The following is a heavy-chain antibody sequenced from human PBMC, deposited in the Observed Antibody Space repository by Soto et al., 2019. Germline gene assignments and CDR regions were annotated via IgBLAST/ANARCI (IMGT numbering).Heavy chain of an antibody. J-gene: IGHJ5*02. Sequence: QVQLVESGGGVVQPGRSLRLSCAASGFTFSSYAMHWVRQAPGKGLEWVAVISYDGSNKYYADSVKGRFTISRDNSKNTLERQMNSLRAEDTAVYYCASKDSSWFFWWFDPWGQGTLVTVSS. V-gene: IGHV3-30-3*01. CDR3: ASKDSSWFFWWFDP. CDR1: GFTFSSYA. CDR2: ISYDGSNK. D-gene: IGHD6-13*01.